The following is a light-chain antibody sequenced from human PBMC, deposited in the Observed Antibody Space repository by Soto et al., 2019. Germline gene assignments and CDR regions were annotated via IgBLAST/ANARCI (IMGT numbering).Light chain of an antibody. CDR1: RFNIGSNT. Sequence: QSVLTQPPSASGTPGQRVTISCSGSRFNIGSNTANWYQQLPGTAPKVLIYTNNERPSGVPDRFSGSKSGTSAALAISGLQYGDEADYYCAAWDDNLNGFVFGPGTKVTVL. J-gene: IGLJ1*01. CDR2: TNN. CDR3: AAWDDNLNGFV. V-gene: IGLV1-44*01.